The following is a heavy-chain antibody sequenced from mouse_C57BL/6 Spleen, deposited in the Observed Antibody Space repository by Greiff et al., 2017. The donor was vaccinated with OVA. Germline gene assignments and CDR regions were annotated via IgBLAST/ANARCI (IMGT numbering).Heavy chain of an antibody. Sequence: VQLQQSGPGLVKPSQSLSLTCSVTGYSITSGYYWNWIRQFPGNKLEWMGYISYDGSNNYNPSLKNRISITRDTSKNQFFLKLNSVTTEDTATYYCARGGDWDHFDYWGQGTTLTVSS. CDR1: GYSITSGYY. CDR2: ISYDGSN. J-gene: IGHJ2*01. V-gene: IGHV3-6*01. D-gene: IGHD4-1*01. CDR3: ARGGDWDHFDY.